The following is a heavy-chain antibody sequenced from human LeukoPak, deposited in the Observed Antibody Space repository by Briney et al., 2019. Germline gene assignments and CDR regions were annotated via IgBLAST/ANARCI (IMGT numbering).Heavy chain of an antibody. D-gene: IGHD3-22*01. CDR3: ARGGGYYDSSGYLTFDY. CDR1: GYTLTELS. J-gene: IGHJ4*02. Sequence: ASVKVSCTVSGYTLTELSMHWVRQAPGKGLEWMGGFDPEDGETIYAQKFQGRVTMTEDTSTDTAYMELSSLRSEDTAVYYCARGGGYYDSSGYLTFDYWGQGTLATVSS. V-gene: IGHV1-24*01. CDR2: FDPEDGET.